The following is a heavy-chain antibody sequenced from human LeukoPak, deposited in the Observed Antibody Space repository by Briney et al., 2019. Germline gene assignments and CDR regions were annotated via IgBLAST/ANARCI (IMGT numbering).Heavy chain of an antibody. Sequence: GGSLRLSCAASGFTFSSYSMNWVRQAPGKGLEWVSSISSSSSYIYYADSVKGRFTISRDNAKNSLYLQMNSLRAEDTAVYYCATDVDTAMLGLGDIWGQGTMVTVSS. CDR3: ATDVDTAMLGLGDI. CDR1: GFTFSSYS. CDR2: ISSSSSYI. V-gene: IGHV3-21*01. D-gene: IGHD5-18*01. J-gene: IGHJ3*02.